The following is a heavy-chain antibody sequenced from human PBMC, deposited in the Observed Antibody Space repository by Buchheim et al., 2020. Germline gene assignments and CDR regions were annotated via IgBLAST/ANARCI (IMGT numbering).Heavy chain of an antibody. CDR3: AKDHTYYDFWSGYYKNWFDP. V-gene: IGHV3-30*18. J-gene: IGHJ5*02. CDR1: GFTFSSYG. CDR2: ISYDGSNK. D-gene: IGHD3-3*01. Sequence: QVQLVESGGGVVQPGRSLRLSCAASGFTFSSYGIHWVRQAPGKGLEWVAVISYDGSNKYYADSVKGRFTISRDNSKHTLYLQMNSLRAEDTAVYYCAKDHTYYDFWSGYYKNWFDPWGQGTL.